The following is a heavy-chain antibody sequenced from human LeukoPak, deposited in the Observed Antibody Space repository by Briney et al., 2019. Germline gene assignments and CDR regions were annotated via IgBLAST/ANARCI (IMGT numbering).Heavy chain of an antibody. Sequence: GAVNVSFKASGYTFTWYYMHEVRQAPGQGVEGMGCINPNSGGTNYAQKFQGRVTMTRDTSISTAYMELSRLRSDDTAVYYCARTQDFWSGFYYFDYWGQGTLVTVSS. CDR1: GYTFTWYY. J-gene: IGHJ4*02. V-gene: IGHV1-2*02. D-gene: IGHD3-3*01. CDR3: ARTQDFWSGFYYFDY. CDR2: INPNSGGT.